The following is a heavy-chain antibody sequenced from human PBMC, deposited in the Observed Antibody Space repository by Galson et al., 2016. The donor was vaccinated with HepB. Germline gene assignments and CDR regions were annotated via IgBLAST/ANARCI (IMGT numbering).Heavy chain of an antibody. D-gene: IGHD3-9*01. CDR2: SGRGGPT. CDR3: AKSVLEYDILTGYYRRGADY. CDR1: GFTFSSYA. V-gene: IGHV3-23*01. J-gene: IGHJ4*02. Sequence: SLRLSCAASGFTFSSYAMSWVRQAPGKGLEWVSSSGRGGPTYYAASVKGRFTISRDNSKNTLFLQMHSLRADDTAVYYCAKSVLEYDILTGYYRRGADYWGQGTLVTVSS.